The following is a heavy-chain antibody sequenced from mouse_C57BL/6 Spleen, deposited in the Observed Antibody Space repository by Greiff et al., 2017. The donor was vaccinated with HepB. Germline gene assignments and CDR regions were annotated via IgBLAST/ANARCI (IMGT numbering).Heavy chain of an antibody. CDR2: IHPNSGST. Sequence: VQLQQSGAELVKPGASVKLSCKASGYTFTSYWMHWVKQRPGQGLEWIGMIHPNSGSTNYSEKFKSKATLTVDKSSSTAYMQLSSLTSEDSAVYYCARSYYYGSSGAMDYWGQGTSVTVSS. CDR1: GYTFTSYW. V-gene: IGHV1-64*01. D-gene: IGHD1-1*01. CDR3: ARSYYYGSSGAMDY. J-gene: IGHJ4*01.